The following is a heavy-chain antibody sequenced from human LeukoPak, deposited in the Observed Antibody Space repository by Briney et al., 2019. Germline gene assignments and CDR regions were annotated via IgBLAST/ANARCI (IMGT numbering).Heavy chain of an antibody. CDR1: GGSISSSNW. CDR2: IYHSGST. J-gene: IGHJ4*02. Sequence: PSGTLSLTCAVSGGSISSSNWWSWVRPPPGKGLEWIEEIYHSGSTNYNPSLKSRVTISVDKSKNQFSLKLSTVTAADTAVYYCARRPTGDPKFDYWGQGTLVTVSS. V-gene: IGHV4-4*02. D-gene: IGHD7-27*01. CDR3: ARRPTGDPKFDY.